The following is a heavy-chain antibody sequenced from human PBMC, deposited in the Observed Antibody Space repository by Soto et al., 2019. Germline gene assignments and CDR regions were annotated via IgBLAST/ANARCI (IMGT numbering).Heavy chain of an antibody. D-gene: IGHD3-22*01. CDR3: ADDSSGYYYFDY. V-gene: IGHV1-69*06. CDR1: GGTFSSYA. J-gene: IGHJ4*02. CDR2: VIPIFGSA. Sequence: SVKVSCKASGGTFSSYAISWVRQAPGQGLEWMGGVIPIFGSANYAQKFQGRVTITADKSTSTAYMELSSLRSEDTAVYYCADDSSGYYYFDYWGQGTLVTVSS.